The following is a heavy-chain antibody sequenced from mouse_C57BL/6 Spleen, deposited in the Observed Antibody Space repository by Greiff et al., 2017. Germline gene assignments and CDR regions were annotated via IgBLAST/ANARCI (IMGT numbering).Heavy chain of an antibody. CDR1: GYSFTSYY. Sequence: VQLQQSGPELVKPGASVKISCKASGYSFTSYYIHWVKQRPGQGLECIGWIYPGSGNTKYNEKFKGKATLTADTSSSTAYMQLSSLTSEDSAVYYCARVNYDYDGGYYYAMDYWGQGTSVTVSS. V-gene: IGHV1-66*01. D-gene: IGHD2-4*01. CDR2: IYPGSGNT. J-gene: IGHJ4*01. CDR3: ARVNYDYDGGYYYAMDY.